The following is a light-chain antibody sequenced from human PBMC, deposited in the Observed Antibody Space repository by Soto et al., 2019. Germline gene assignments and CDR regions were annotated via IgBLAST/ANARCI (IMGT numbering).Light chain of an antibody. CDR1: SSNIGSDT. V-gene: IGLV1-44*01. CDR2: SNN. Sequence: QSVLTQPPSASGTPGRRVTISCSGSSSNIGSDTVNWYQQVPGTAPKLLIYSNNQRPSGVPDRFSGSKSGTSASLAISGLQSEDEADYYCATWDDSLNRVVFGGGTKLHVL. J-gene: IGLJ3*02. CDR3: ATWDDSLNRVV.